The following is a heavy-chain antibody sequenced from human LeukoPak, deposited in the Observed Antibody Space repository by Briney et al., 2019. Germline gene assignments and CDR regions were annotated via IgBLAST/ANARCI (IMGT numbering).Heavy chain of an antibody. Sequence: PGGSLRLSCAVSGFTISSYAMSWVRQAPGKGLEWVSAMSGSAGSTYYADSVKGRITISRDNSKNMLYLEMNSLRAEDTAVYYCAKDDSSGYNDYWGQGTLVTVSS. CDR1: GFTISSYA. J-gene: IGHJ4*02. V-gene: IGHV3-23*01. D-gene: IGHD3-22*01. CDR3: AKDDSSGYNDY. CDR2: MSGSAGST.